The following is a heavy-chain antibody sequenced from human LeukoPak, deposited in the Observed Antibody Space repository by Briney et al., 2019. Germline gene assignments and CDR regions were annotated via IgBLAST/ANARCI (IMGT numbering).Heavy chain of an antibody. CDR3: AREDVWFGELLYPNSGFDY. Sequence: SETLSLTCTVSGGSISSYYWSWIRQPAGKGLEWIGRIYTSGSTNYNPSLKSRVTMSVDTSKNQFSLKLSSVTAADTAVYYCAREDVWFGELLYPNSGFDYWGQGTLVTVSS. J-gene: IGHJ4*02. D-gene: IGHD3-10*01. CDR2: IYTSGST. V-gene: IGHV4-4*07. CDR1: GGSISSYY.